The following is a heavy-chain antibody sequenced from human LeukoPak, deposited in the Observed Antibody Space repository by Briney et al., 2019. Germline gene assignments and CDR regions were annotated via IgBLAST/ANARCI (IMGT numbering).Heavy chain of an antibody. CDR3: ARDLAGSIDY. D-gene: IGHD6-19*01. CDR2: ISNDGRTT. J-gene: IGHJ4*02. CDR1: GFTFSRFL. Sequence: GGSLRLSCAASGFTFSRFLMHWVRQAPGKGLVWVSLISNDGRTTRYADSVKGRFTISRDNAKNTLYLEINSLRAEDTAVYYCARDLAGSIDYWGQGTLVTVSS. V-gene: IGHV3-74*01.